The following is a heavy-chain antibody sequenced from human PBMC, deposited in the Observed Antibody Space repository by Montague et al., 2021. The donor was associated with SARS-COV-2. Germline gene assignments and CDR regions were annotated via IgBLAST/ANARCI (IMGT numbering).Heavy chain of an antibody. D-gene: IGHD3-16*02. J-gene: IGHJ4*02. V-gene: IGHV3-30-3*01. CDR1: GFTFSSYA. Sequence: SLRLSCAASGFTFSSYAMHWVRQAPGKGLEWVAVISYDGSNKYYADSVKGRFTISRDNSKNTLYLQMNSLRAEDTAVYYCLGELSLSLDYWGQGTLVTVSS. CDR2: ISYDGSNK. CDR3: LGELSLSLDY.